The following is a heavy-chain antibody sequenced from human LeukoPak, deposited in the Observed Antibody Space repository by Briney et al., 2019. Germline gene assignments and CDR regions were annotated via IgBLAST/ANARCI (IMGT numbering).Heavy chain of an antibody. CDR2: IYCSGST. V-gene: IGHV4-59*01. CDR1: GGSCDDYY. Sequence: PSETLSLTCAVHGGSCDDYYCSWIRQPPGKGLEWIGYIYCSGSTNYNPSLKSRVTISVDTSKNQFSLKLSSVTAADTAVYYCAGGEQWLVSGPDYWGQGALVTVSS. J-gene: IGHJ4*02. CDR3: AGGEQWLVSGPDY. D-gene: IGHD6-19*01.